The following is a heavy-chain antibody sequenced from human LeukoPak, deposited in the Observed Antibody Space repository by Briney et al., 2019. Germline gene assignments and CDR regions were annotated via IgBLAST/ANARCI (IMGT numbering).Heavy chain of an antibody. Sequence: GGSLRLSCAASGFTFSNYAMSWVRQAPGKGLEWVSAISGSGGSTYYADSAKGRFTISRDNSKNTLYLQMNSLRAEDTAVYYCAKRFEATGDYWGQGTLVTVSS. D-gene: IGHD3-10*01. V-gene: IGHV3-23*01. CDR1: GFTFSNYA. CDR2: ISGSGGST. CDR3: AKRFEATGDY. J-gene: IGHJ4*02.